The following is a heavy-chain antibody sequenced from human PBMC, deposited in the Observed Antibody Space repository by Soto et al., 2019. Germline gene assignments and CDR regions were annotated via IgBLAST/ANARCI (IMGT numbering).Heavy chain of an antibody. CDR2: IYYSGST. V-gene: IGHV4-39*01. CDR1: GGSISSSSYY. D-gene: IGHD6-13*01. J-gene: IGHJ5*02. Sequence: PSETLSLTCTVSGGSISSSSYYWGWIRHPPGKGLEWIGSIYYSGSTYYNPSLKSRVTISVDTSKNQFSLKLSSVTAADTAVYYCARQVWIAAAGTVPHWFEPWGQGTLVTVSS. CDR3: ARQVWIAAAGTVPHWFEP.